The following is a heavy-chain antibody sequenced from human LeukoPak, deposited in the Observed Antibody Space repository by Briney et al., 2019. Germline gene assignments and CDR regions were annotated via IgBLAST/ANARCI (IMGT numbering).Heavy chain of an antibody. CDR3: AKDLRSSTQWLAVDWGFFDY. V-gene: IGHV3-30*18. CDR1: GFTFSSYG. Sequence: QAGGSLRLSCAASGFTFSSYGMHWVRQAPGKGLEWVAVISYDGSNKYYADSVKGRFTISRDNPKNTLYLQMNSLRAEDTAVYYCAKDLRSSTQWLAVDWGFFDYWGQGTLVTVSS. D-gene: IGHD6-19*01. CDR2: ISYDGSNK. J-gene: IGHJ4*02.